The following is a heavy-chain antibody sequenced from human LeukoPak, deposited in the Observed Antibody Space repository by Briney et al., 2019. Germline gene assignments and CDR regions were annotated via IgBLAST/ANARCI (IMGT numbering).Heavy chain of an antibody. CDR1: GGSISGDH. J-gene: IGHJ3*02. CDR3: ARRNDFGI. CDR2: VYSSGNT. V-gene: IGHV4-59*08. Sequence: SETLSLTCTVSGGSISGDHWNWIRQPPGKGLEWIGDVYSSGNTNYNPSLKSRVTISIDTSKNQFSLKLSSVTAADTAVYYCARRNDFGIWGQGTMVTVSS.